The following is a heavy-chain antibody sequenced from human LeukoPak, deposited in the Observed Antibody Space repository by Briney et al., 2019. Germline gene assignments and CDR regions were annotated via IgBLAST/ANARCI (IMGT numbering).Heavy chain of an antibody. J-gene: IGHJ6*02. V-gene: IGHV3-15*01. CDR3: TTGPFDYYGSASYLANGMDV. Sequence: PGGSLRLSCAASGLTFSNAWMSWVRQAPGKGLEWVGRIKSKTDGGTTDHAAPVKGRFTISRDDSKNTLYLQMNSLKTEDTAVYYCTTGPFDYYGSASYLANGMDVWGQGTTVTVSS. CDR2: IKSKTDGGTT. D-gene: IGHD3-10*01. CDR1: GLTFSNAW.